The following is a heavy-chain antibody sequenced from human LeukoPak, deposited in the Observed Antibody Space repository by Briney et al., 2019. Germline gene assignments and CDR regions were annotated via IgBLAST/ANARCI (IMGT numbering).Heavy chain of an antibody. CDR3: ARGAAAGIVGWLDP. J-gene: IGHJ5*01. CDR1: GFTFSTYS. D-gene: IGHD6-13*01. Sequence: GGSLRLSCATSGFTFSTYSMSWVRQAPGKGLEWVANIKQDGSEKYYADSVTGRFTISRDNAKNSLYLQMNSLRAEDTAVYYCARGAAAGIVGWLDPWGQGTLVTVSS. V-gene: IGHV3-7*01. CDR2: IKQDGSEK.